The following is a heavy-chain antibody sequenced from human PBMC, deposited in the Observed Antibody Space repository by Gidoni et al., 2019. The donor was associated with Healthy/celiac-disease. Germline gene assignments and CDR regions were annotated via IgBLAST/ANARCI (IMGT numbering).Heavy chain of an antibody. V-gene: IGHV3-74*01. Sequence: EVQLVEAGGGLVQPGGSLRLSCAASGFTFSSYWMHWVRQAPGKGLVWVSRINSDGSSTSYADSVKGRFTISRDNAKNTLYLQMNSLRAEDTAVYYCASPYDFWSGLQFDYWGQGTLVTVSS. CDR1: GFTFSSYW. CDR2: INSDGSST. CDR3: ASPYDFWSGLQFDY. D-gene: IGHD3-3*01. J-gene: IGHJ4*02.